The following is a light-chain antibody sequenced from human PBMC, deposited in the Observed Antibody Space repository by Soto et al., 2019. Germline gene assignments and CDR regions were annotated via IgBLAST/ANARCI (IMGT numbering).Light chain of an antibody. CDR2: AAS. CDR1: QTISNY. V-gene: IGKV1-9*01. CDR3: QQLNSYPLT. J-gene: IGKJ4*01. Sequence: DIQLTQSPSFLSASVEDRVTITCQASQTISNYLAWYQQKPGKAPKLLIYAASTLQSGVPSRFSGSGSGTEFTLTIRSLQPEDFSTYYCQQLNSYPLTFGGGTTVEIK.